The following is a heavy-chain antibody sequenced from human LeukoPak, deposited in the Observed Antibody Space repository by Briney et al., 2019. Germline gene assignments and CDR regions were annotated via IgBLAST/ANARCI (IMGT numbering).Heavy chain of an antibody. CDR3: ARDKGTSYLSSFDY. CDR2: IYSGGST. D-gene: IGHD6-6*01. J-gene: IGHJ4*02. CDR1: GFTVSSNY. Sequence: GGSLRLSCAASGFTVSSNYIWVRQAPGKGLEWVSVIYSGGSTYYADSVKGRFTISRDNSKNTLYLQMNSLRAADTAVYYCARDKGTSYLSSFDYWGQGTLVTVSS. V-gene: IGHV3-53*05.